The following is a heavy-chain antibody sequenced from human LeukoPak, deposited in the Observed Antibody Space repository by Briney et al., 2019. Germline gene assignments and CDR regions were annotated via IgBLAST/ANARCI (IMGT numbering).Heavy chain of an antibody. CDR1: GYSFTSYW. CDR2: IYPGDSDT. CDR3: ARRGSSPRHAFDI. Sequence: GESLKISCKGSGYSFTSYWIGWVRQLPGKGLEWMGIIYPGDSDTRYSPSFQGQVTISADKSISTAYLQWSSLKASDTAMYYCARRGSSPRHAFDIWGQGTMVTVSS. V-gene: IGHV5-51*01. J-gene: IGHJ3*02.